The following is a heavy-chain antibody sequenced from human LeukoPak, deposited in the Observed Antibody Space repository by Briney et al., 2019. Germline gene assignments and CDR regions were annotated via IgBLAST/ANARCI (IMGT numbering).Heavy chain of an antibody. J-gene: IGHJ4*02. CDR3: ARGPSSGWYEVDY. V-gene: IGHV4-61*05. CDR2: IYYSGST. D-gene: IGHD6-19*01. CDR1: GGSISSSSYY. Sequence: SETLSLTCTVSGGSISSSSYYWGWIRQPPGKGLEWIGYIYYSGSTNYNPSLKSRVTISVDTSKNQFSLKLSSVTAADTAVYYCARGPSSGWYEVDYWGQGTLVTVSS.